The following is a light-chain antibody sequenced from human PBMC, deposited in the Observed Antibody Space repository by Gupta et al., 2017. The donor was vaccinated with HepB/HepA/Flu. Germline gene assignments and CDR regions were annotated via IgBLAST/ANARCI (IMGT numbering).Light chain of an antibody. J-gene: IGLJ3*02. CDR3: NSYTDTSTVV. CDR1: SSDVGGYNC. Sequence: QSARPQPSPVSGSPGQSITITCTGTSSDVGGYNCVSWYQQHPGKAPKLMVYDVSNRPSGVSNRFSGSKSGNTASLTISGLQAEDEADYYCNSYTDTSTVVFGGGTKMTVL. V-gene: IGLV2-14*03. CDR2: DVS.